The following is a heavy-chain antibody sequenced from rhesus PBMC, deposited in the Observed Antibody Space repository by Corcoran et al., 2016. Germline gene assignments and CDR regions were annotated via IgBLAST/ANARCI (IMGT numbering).Heavy chain of an antibody. J-gene: IGHJ4*01. CDR3: TTLIDS. CDR2: VNGNSGST. CDR1: GASISVYW. Sequence: QVQLQESGPGLGNPSETLSLTCTVSGASISVYWWRCIRPPPGKGLGWIGEVNGNSGSTNYNPSRKSRVTISRDTSKNQFSLILSSVTAADSALYFCTTLIDSWGQGVLVTVSS. V-gene: IGHV4-80*01.